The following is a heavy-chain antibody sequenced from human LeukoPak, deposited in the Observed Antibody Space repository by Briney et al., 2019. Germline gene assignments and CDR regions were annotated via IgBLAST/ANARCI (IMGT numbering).Heavy chain of an antibody. CDR3: ARVKVYGVDV. CDR2: IYNSGST. J-gene: IGHJ6*04. CDR1: GGSISTYY. Sequence: KPSETLSLTCTVSGGSISTYYWSWIRQPPGKGLEWIGYIYNSGSTNNNPSLKSRVTISVDTSKKQFSLKLSSVTAADTAVYYCARVKVYGVDVWGKGTTVTISS. V-gene: IGHV4-59*01.